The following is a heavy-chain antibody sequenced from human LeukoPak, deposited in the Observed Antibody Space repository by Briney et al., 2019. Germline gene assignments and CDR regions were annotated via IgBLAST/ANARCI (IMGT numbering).Heavy chain of an antibody. CDR2: LSGSGDRT. D-gene: IGHD3-3*02. CDR3: AKDPLHLNPGDFDY. CDR1: GFTFNTYG. J-gene: IGHJ4*02. Sequence: GGSLRLSCAASGFTFNTYGMSWVRQAPGKGLEWLSALSGSGDRTYYADSVKGRFTISRDNSKNTLYLQMNSLRAEDTAVYYCAKDPLHLNPGDFDYWGQGTLVTVSS. V-gene: IGHV3-23*01.